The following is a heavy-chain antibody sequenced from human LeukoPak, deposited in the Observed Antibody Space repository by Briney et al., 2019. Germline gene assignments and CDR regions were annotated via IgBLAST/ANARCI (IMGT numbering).Heavy chain of an antibody. CDR3: ARIIAGTLARDYYHMDV. V-gene: IGHV3-21*01. CDR1: GFTFSTYS. Sequence: GGSLRLSCAASGFTFSTYSMNWVRQAPGKGLEWVSSISSGSRYIYYADSVKGLFTISRDNAKNSLYLQMNSLRAEDTAMYYCARIIAGTLARDYYHMDVWGKGTTVTVSS. J-gene: IGHJ6*03. CDR2: ISSGSRYI. D-gene: IGHD6-13*01.